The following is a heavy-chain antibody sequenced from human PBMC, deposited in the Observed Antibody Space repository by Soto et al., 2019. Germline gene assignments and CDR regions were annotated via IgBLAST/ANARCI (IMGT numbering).Heavy chain of an antibody. CDR2: IYPGDSDT. J-gene: IGHJ6*02. V-gene: IGHV5-51*01. D-gene: IGHD3-22*01. CDR1: GYSFTSYW. CDR3: ARTYYYYSSGYYSGMYV. Sequence: GESLKISCKGSGYSFTSYWIGWVRQMPGKGLEWMGIIYPGDSDTRYSPSFQGQVTISADKSISTAYLQWSSLKASDTAMYYCARTYYYYSSGYYSGMYVLCQGTTLTVSS.